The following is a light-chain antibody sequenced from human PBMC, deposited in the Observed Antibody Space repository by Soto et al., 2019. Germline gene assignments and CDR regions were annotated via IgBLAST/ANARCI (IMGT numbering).Light chain of an antibody. CDR2: GAS. Sequence: EVVLTQSPGTLSLSPGERATLSCRASQSVAANYLAWYQQKRGQAPRLLIYGASSRATGIPDRFSGSGSGTAFTLTICSLEPEDFSVYYCHQYGTAPLTFGPGTKVDIK. CDR3: HQYGTAPLT. CDR1: QSVAANY. V-gene: IGKV3-20*01. J-gene: IGKJ3*01.